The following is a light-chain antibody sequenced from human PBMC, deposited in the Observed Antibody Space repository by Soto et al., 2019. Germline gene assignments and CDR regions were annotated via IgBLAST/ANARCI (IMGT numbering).Light chain of an antibody. CDR3: QQYNNWPPIT. CDR1: QSVSSN. Sequence: IVMTQSPAALSVAQGERATVSCSPSQSVSSNLAWYQQKPGQAPRLLIYGASTRATGIPARFSGSGSGTEFTLTISSLQSEDFAVYYCQQYNNWPPITFGQGTKVDIK. CDR2: GAS. V-gene: IGKV3-15*01. J-gene: IGKJ1*01.